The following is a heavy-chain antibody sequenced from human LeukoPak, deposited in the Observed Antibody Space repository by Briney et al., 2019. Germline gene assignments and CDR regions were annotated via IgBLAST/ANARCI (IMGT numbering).Heavy chain of an antibody. D-gene: IGHD6-13*01. V-gene: IGHV3-30*18. CDR2: ISYDGSNK. Sequence: GGSLRLSCAASGFTFSSYGMHWVRQAPGKGLGWVAVISYDGSNKYYADSVKGRFTISRDNSKNTLYLQMNSLRAEDTAVYYCAKDGDFIVSSSWYLDYWGQGTLVTVSS. CDR1: GFTFSSYG. CDR3: AKDGDFIVSSSWYLDY. J-gene: IGHJ4*02.